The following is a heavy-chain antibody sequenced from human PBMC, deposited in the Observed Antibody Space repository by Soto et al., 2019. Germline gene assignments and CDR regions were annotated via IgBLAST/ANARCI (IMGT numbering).Heavy chain of an antibody. J-gene: IGHJ4*02. CDR1: GGSISSGGYY. V-gene: IGHV4-61*08. CDR3: ARHNYGSGSTYFDY. D-gene: IGHD3-10*01. CDR2: IYYSGST. Sequence: SETLSLTCTVSGGSISSGGYYWSWIRQPPGKGLEWIGYIYYSGSTNYNPSLKSRVTISVDTSKNQFSLKLNSMTAADTAVYYCARHNYGSGSTYFDYWGQGTLVTVSS.